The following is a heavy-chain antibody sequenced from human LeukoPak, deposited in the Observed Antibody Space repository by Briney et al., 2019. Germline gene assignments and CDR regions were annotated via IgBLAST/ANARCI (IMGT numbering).Heavy chain of an antibody. Sequence: GGSLRLSCAASGFTFSSYAMSWVRQAPGKGLEWVSTISDSGGSTYYADSVKGRFTISRDNSKNTLYLQMNSLRAEDTAVYCCAKKPSSGYYYIDYWGQGTLVAVSS. J-gene: IGHJ4*02. D-gene: IGHD3-22*01. CDR1: GFTFSSYA. CDR2: ISDSGGST. V-gene: IGHV3-23*01. CDR3: AKKPSSGYYYIDY.